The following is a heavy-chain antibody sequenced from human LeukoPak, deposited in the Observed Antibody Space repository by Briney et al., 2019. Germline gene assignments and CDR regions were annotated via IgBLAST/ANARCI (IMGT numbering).Heavy chain of an antibody. CDR2: INHSGST. V-gene: IGHV4-34*01. Sequence: SETLSLTCAVYGGSFSGYYWSWIRQPPGKGLEWLGEINHSGSTNYNPSLKSRVTISVDTSKNQFSLKLSSVTAADTAVYYCARGKGGAGGYYYYGMDVWGKGTTVTVSS. CDR3: ARGKGGAGGYYYYGMDV. D-gene: IGHD3-16*01. CDR1: GGSFSGYY. J-gene: IGHJ6*04.